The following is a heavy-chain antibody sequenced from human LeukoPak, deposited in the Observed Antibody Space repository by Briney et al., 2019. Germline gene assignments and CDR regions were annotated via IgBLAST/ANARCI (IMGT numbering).Heavy chain of an antibody. D-gene: IGHD5-24*01. V-gene: IGHV3-66*01. CDR2: IYSGGST. J-gene: IGHJ3*01. CDR3: ARDREMDTRLHDAFDF. CDR1: EFSVSSNY. Sequence: GGSLRLSCASSEFSVSSNYMSWVRQAPGKGLEGVSVIYSGGSTYYADSVKCRFTISRDNAKNSLFLKMNSMRDEDTAVYYCARDREMDTRLHDAFDFWGQGTMVTVSS.